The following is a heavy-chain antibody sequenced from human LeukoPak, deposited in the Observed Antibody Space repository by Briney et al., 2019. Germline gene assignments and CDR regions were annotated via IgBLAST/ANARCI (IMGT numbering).Heavy chain of an antibody. CDR3: AREGRYDFWSGSPPGWCVP. CDR2: IYYSGST. V-gene: IGHV4-31*03. Sequence: PSETLSLTCTVSGGSISSGGYYWSWIRQHPGKGLEWIVYIYYSGSTYYNPSLQSRVTIPVDTSKNQFSLKLSSVTAAYTAGYYCAREGRYDFWSGSPPGWCVPWGQGTLVTVSS. J-gene: IGHJ5*02. D-gene: IGHD3-3*01. CDR1: GGSISSGGYY.